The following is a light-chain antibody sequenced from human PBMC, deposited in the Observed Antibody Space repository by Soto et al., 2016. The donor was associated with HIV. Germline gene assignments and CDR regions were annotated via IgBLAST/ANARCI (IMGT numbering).Light chain of an antibody. CDR2: DDN. Sequence: SYELTQPPSVSVSPGQTATITCAGNNIERKSVHWYQVKPGQAPVLAVYDDNDRPSGIPERFSGSNSGNTATLTISRVEVGDEADYYCQVWNNSNDHPYVFGTGTKVTVL. CDR1: NIERKS. CDR3: QVWNNSNDHPYV. J-gene: IGLJ1*01. V-gene: IGLV3-21*02.